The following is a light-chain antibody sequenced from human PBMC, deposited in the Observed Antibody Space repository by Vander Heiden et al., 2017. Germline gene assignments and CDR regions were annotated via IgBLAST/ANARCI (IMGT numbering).Light chain of an antibody. Sequence: QSVVTQPPSPSGTPGQRGTISCSGSSSNIGNNYVYWYQQFPGTAPKLLMFMNNERPSGVPDRFSGSKSGSSASLAISGLRSEDEADYYCAVWDDSLRGHVFGGGTQLTVL. J-gene: IGLJ7*01. CDR3: AVWDDSLRGHV. CDR1: SSNIGNNY. CDR2: MNN. V-gene: IGLV1-47*01.